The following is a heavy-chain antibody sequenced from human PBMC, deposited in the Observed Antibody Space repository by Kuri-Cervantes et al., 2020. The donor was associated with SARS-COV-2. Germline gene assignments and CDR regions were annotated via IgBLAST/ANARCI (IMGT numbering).Heavy chain of an antibody. D-gene: IGHD6-19*01. Sequence: KVSCKGSGYSFTSYWIGWVRQMPGKGLEWMGIIYPGDSDTRYSPSFHGQVTISADKSINTAYLQWGSLKASDTAMYYCARLRRDVAGYFDFWGQGTLVTVSS. CDR1: GYSFTSYW. CDR3: ARLRRDVAGYFDF. CDR2: IYPGDSDT. V-gene: IGHV5-51*01. J-gene: IGHJ4*02.